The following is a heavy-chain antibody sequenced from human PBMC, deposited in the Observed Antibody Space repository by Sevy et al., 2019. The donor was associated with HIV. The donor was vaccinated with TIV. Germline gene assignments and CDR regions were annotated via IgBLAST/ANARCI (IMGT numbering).Heavy chain of an antibody. CDR2: INWNSVTI. V-gene: IGHV3-9*01. J-gene: IGHJ2*01. Sequence: GGSLRLSCAASGFIFDAYAMHWVRQAPGKGLEWVSSINWNSVTIDYADSVKGRFTISRDNAENSLYLQMDSLRAEDTAVYYCARDSGDTYWYFDLWGRGTLVTVSS. CDR1: GFIFDAYA. CDR3: ARDSGDTYWYFDL. D-gene: IGHD7-27*01.